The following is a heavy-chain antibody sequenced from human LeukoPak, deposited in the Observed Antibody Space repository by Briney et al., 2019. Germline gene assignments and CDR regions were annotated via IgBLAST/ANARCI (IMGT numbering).Heavy chain of an antibody. CDR1: GFTFSRLW. J-gene: IGHJ4*02. D-gene: IGHD3-3*01. V-gene: IGHV3-74*01. CDR3: ATGVKSAYEY. Sequence: GGPLRLSCEGSGFTFSRLWMHWVRQAPGKGLSWVSVITSDGRTTTYADSVKGRFTISRDNAKNMLYLQMSSVRAEDTAVYFCATGVKSAYEYWGQGTLVTVSS. CDR2: ITSDGRTT.